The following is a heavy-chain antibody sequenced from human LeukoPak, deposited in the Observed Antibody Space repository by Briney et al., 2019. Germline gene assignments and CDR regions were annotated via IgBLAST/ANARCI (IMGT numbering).Heavy chain of an antibody. CDR2: ISSGSSAI. CDR3: AREYLRRKTGYFDY. J-gene: IGHJ4*02. CDR1: EFTFSNHN. D-gene: IGHD1-14*01. V-gene: IGHV3-48*01. Sequence: GGSLRLSCAASEFTFSNHNMNWVRQAPGKGLEWVSYISSGSSAIYYADSVKGRFTISRDNAKNSLYLQMNSLRAEDTAVYYCAREYLRRKTGYFDYWGRGTLVTVSS.